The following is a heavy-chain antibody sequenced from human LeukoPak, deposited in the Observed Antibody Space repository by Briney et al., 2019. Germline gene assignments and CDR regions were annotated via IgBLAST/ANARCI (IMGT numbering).Heavy chain of an antibody. CDR1: GFTFSSYE. J-gene: IGHJ4*02. Sequence: QPGGSLRLSCAASGFTFSSYEMNWVRQAPGKGLEWVSYISSSGSTISYADSVKGRFTISRDNAKHSLSLQMNSLRAEDTAVYYCARGGHTHGFHYWGQGTLVTVSS. CDR3: ARGGHTHGFHY. D-gene: IGHD5-18*01. V-gene: IGHV3-48*03. CDR2: ISSSGSTI.